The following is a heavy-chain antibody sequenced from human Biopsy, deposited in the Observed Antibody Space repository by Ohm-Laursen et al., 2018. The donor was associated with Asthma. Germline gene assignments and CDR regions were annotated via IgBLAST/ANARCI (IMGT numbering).Heavy chain of an antibody. V-gene: IGHV1-69*13. J-gene: IGHJ4*02. Sequence: SVKASCKASGGTFSSNSTNWVRQAPGQGLEWMGRIIPIFGPTNYAQKFQGRVTISADDSTSTAYMELSSLSSEDTALYYCARGPEYVRSSGALDYWGQGTLVTVSS. CDR3: ARGPEYVRSSGALDY. CDR2: IIPIFGPT. D-gene: IGHD2-2*01. CDR1: GGTFSSNS.